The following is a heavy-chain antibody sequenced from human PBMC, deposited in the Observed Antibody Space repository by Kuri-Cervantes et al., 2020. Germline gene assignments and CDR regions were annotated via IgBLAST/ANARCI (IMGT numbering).Heavy chain of an antibody. V-gene: IGHV4-59*01. Sequence: GSLRLSCTVSGGSISSYYWSWIRQPPGKGLEWIGYIYYSGSTNYNPSLKSRVTISVDTSKNQFSLKLSSVTAADTAVYYCARDSERAVAQWYFDLWGRGTLVTVSS. J-gene: IGHJ2*01. CDR3: ARDSERAVAQWYFDL. D-gene: IGHD6-19*01. CDR1: GGSISSYY. CDR2: IYYSGST.